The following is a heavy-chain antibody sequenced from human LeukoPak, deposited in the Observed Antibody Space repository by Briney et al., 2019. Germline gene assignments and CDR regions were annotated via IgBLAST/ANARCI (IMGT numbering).Heavy chain of an antibody. CDR1: GFTFRSYA. D-gene: IGHD2-2*01. V-gene: IGHV3-23*01. J-gene: IGHJ4*02. CDR2: IDGSGVST. Sequence: GGSLRLSCAASGFTFRSYAMSWVRQAPGKGLEWVSTIDGSGVSTYYADSVKGRFTISRDNSKNTLYLQVNSLRAEDTAVYYCAKKPCTICYSSFDYWGQGTLVTVSS. CDR3: AKKPCTICYSSFDY.